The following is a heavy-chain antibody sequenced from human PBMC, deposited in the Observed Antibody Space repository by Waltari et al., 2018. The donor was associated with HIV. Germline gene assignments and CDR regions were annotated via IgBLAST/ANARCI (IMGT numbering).Heavy chain of an antibody. CDR2: ITWNSGIT. Sequence: EVQLVASGGGLVQPGRSLRLSCAAYAFTFHSSAMHWVRQVPGKGLEWVSGITWNSGITGYADSVKGRFTISRDNAKNSLYLQMNSLRAEDTALYYCVKDGGLSSRHYYVGYFDYWGQGTLVTVSS. CDR1: AFTFHSSA. CDR3: VKDGGLSSRHYYVGYFDY. D-gene: IGHD3-22*01. V-gene: IGHV3-9*01. J-gene: IGHJ4*02.